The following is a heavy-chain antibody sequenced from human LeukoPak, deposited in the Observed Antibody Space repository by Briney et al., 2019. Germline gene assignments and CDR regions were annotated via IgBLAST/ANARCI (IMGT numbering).Heavy chain of an antibody. D-gene: IGHD3-10*01. CDR1: GFTFSSCW. J-gene: IGHJ4*02. V-gene: IGHV3-74*01. CDR2: INSDGSST. Sequence: GGSLRLSCAASGFTFSSCWMHWVRQAPGTGLVWVSRINSDGSSTNYEDSVKGRFTISRDNSKNTLYLQMNSLRAADTAVYYCHTNNDSGSESPGPPYFDCWGQGTLVTVSS. CDR3: HTNNDSGSESPGPPYFDC.